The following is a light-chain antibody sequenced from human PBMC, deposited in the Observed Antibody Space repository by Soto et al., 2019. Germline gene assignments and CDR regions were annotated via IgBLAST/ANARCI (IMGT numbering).Light chain of an antibody. CDR3: QQYNKWPPYT. Sequence: EIVMTQSPATLSVSPGERATLSCRASQSVSSNLAWYQHKPGQAPRLLIYGASTRATGIPARFSGSGSGTEFTRSISSLQSEDFAVYYCQQYNKWPPYTFGQGTKLEIK. V-gene: IGKV3-15*01. J-gene: IGKJ2*01. CDR2: GAS. CDR1: QSVSSN.